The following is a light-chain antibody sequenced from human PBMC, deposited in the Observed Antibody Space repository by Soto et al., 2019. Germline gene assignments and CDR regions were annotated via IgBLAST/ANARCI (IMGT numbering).Light chain of an antibody. J-gene: IGLJ2*01. CDR3: SSYTSSSTVV. Sequence: QSALTQPASVFGSPGQSITISCTGTSSDVGGYNYVSWYQQHPGKAPKLMIYDVSNRPSGVSNRFSGSKSGNTASLTISGPQAEDEADYYCSSYTSSSTVVFGGGTKLTVL. CDR1: SSDVGGYNY. CDR2: DVS. V-gene: IGLV2-14*01.